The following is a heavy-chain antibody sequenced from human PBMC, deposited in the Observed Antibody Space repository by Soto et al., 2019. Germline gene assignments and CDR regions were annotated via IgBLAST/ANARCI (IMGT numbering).Heavy chain of an antibody. CDR2: MNPNSGNT. V-gene: IGHV1-8*01. CDR1: GYTFTSYD. D-gene: IGHD3-10*01. Sequence: ASVKVSCKASGYTFTSYDINWVRQATGQGLEWMGWMNPNSGNTGYAQKFQGRVTMARNTSISIAYMELSSLRSADTAVYYCARDALGSGSSHPFWFDPWGQGTLVTVSS. J-gene: IGHJ5*02. CDR3: ARDALGSGSSHPFWFDP.